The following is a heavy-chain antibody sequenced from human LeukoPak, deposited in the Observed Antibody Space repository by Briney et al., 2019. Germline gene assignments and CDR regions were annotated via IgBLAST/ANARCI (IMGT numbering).Heavy chain of an antibody. Sequence: GASVKVSCKASGYTFTSYDINWVRQATGHGLEWVGWMNPNRGNTGYAQKFQGGVTMTRNTSISTAYMKLSSLRSEDTAVYYCARVPPYYDSSGYYRGYYYYGMDVWGQGTTVTVSS. D-gene: IGHD3-22*01. CDR3: ARVPPYYDSSGYYRGYYYYGMDV. J-gene: IGHJ6*02. V-gene: IGHV1-8*01. CDR2: MNPNRGNT. CDR1: GYTFTSYD.